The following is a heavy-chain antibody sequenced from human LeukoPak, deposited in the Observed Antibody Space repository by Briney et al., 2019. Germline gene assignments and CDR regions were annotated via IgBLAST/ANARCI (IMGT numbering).Heavy chain of an antibody. CDR2: IFGSGDTT. Sequence: GGSLRLSCAASGFPFSSYAMNWVRQAPGKGLEWVSIIFGSGDTTYYADSVKGRFTVSRDNSKNMLYLQMNNLRPEDAATYYCAKRNTMVRGGPCFDYWGQGLMVTVSS. CDR1: GFPFSSYA. D-gene: IGHD3-10*01. J-gene: IGHJ4*02. V-gene: IGHV3-23*01. CDR3: AKRNTMVRGGPCFDY.